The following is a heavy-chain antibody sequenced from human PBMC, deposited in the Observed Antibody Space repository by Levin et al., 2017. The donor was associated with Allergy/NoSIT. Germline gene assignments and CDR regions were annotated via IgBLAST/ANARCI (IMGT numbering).Heavy chain of an antibody. CDR2: IYHTGRN. CDR3: AVFPADSPYYGFPV. J-gene: IGHJ6*02. Sequence: SQTRSLTCTVSGVSVASGSYYWSWIRQPPGKGLEWIGYIYHTGRNNYNPSLKSRVTMTVDTSKNQFSLKVTSVTVADTAIYYCAVFPADSPYYGFPVWVPLTTVNVSS. CDR1: GVSVASGSYY. D-gene: IGHD2-15*01. V-gene: IGHV4-61*01.